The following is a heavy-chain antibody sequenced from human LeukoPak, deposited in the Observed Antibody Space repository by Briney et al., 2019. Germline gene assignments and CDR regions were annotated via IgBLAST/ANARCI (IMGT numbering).Heavy chain of an antibody. CDR1: GFTFSSYG. CDR3: VKDIGAYDDLTGFYAFDL. J-gene: IGHJ3*01. Sequence: GGSLRLSCAASGFTFSSYGMHWVRQAPGKGLEWVAFIRYDGSNKYYADSVKGRFTISRDNAKNSLFLEMNTVRPEDTAFYYCVKDIGAYDDLTGFYAFDLWGQGTMVTVSS. D-gene: IGHD7-27*01. CDR2: IRYDGSNK. V-gene: IGHV3-30*02.